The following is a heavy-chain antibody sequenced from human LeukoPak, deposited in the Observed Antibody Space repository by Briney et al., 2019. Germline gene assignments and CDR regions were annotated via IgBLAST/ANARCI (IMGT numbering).Heavy chain of an antibody. J-gene: IGHJ4*02. Sequence: GGSLRLSCAAPGFTFSSYSMNWVRQAPGKGLEWVSSISSSSSYIYYADTVKGRFTISRDNAKNSLYLQMNSLRAEDTAVYYCARDPIYGSGSYEGDYWGQGTLVAVSS. CDR2: ISSSSSYI. D-gene: IGHD3-10*01. CDR3: ARDPIYGSGSYEGDY. CDR1: GFTFSSYS. V-gene: IGHV3-21*01.